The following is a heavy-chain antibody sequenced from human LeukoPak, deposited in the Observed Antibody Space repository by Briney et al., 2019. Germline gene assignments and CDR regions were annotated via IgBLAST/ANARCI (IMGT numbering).Heavy chain of an antibody. CDR2: ISYDGSNK. D-gene: IGHD5-18*01. J-gene: IGHJ4*02. CDR1: GFTFSSYA. V-gene: IGHV3-30-3*01. Sequence: GGSLTLSCAASGFTFSSYAMHWVCQAPGKGLEWVAVISYDGSNKYYADSVKGRFTISRDNSKNTLYLQMNSLRAEDTAVYYCARNSYGLDYWGQGTLVTVSS. CDR3: ARNSYGLDY.